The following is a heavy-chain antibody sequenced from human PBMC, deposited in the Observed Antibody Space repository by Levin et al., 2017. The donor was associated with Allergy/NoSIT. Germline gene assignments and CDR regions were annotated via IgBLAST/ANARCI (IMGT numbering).Heavy chain of an antibody. CDR3: ARGSLDGDGSNREYYFDY. CDR2: IYYSGST. CDR1: GGSVSSGSYY. D-gene: IGHD5-24*01. V-gene: IGHV4-61*01. J-gene: IGHJ4*02. Sequence: PSETLSLTCTVSGGSVSSGSYYWSWIRQPPGKGLEWIGYIYYSGSTNYNPSLKSRVTISVDTSKNQFSLKLSSVTAADTAVYYCARGSLDGDGSNREYYFDYWGQGTLVTVSS.